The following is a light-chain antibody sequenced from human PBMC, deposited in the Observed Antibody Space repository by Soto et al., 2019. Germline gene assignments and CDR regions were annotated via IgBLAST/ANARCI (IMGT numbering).Light chain of an antibody. CDR3: QQYYTTPFT. CDR1: QSVLHSSNNKNY. V-gene: IGKV4-1*01. J-gene: IGKJ3*01. Sequence: DIVMTQSPDSLAVSLGERATINCKSSQSVLHSSNNKNYVAWYQQKPGQPPKLLIYWASTRQSGVLDRFSGSGSETDFTLTISSLQAEDVAVYCCQQYYTTPFTFGPGTKVDIK. CDR2: WAS.